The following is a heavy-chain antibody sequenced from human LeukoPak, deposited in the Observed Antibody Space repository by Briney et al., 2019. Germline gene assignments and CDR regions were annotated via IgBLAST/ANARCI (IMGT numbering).Heavy chain of an antibody. CDR1: GASVSSGGYF. D-gene: IGHD6-13*01. CDR2: IEYSGST. J-gene: IGHJ4*02. Sequence: PSESLSLTCTVAGASVSSGGYFWNWIRQSPGKGLEWIGYIEYSGSTNYDPSFKSRVTISDDTSKNQISLRLTSVNFADTAIYFCARAAGGSRFNYIDYCGQGSLVTVAS. V-gene: IGHV4-61*08. CDR3: ARAAGGSRFNYIDY.